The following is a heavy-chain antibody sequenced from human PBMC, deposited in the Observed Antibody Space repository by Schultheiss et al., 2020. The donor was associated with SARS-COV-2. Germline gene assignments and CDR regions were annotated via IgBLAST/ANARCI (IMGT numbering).Heavy chain of an antibody. J-gene: IGHJ5*02. CDR2: IYHSGST. CDR1: GGSFSGYY. D-gene: IGHD1-1*01. Sequence: SQTLSLTCAVYGGSFSGYYWSWIRQPAGKGLEWIGYIYHSGSTYYNPSLKSRVTISVDRSKNQFSLKLSSVTAADTAVYYCARRISAPMGGNGWFDPWGQGTLVTVSS. V-gene: IGHV4-34*01. CDR3: ARRISAPMGGNGWFDP.